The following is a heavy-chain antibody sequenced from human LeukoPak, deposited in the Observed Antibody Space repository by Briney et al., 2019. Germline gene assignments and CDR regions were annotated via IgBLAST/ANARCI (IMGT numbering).Heavy chain of an antibody. CDR3: ARDLGGSWPLNYYYGMDV. V-gene: IGHV3-21*01. J-gene: IGHJ6*02. Sequence: GGSLRLSCAASGFTFSSYSMNWVRQAPGKGLEWVSSISSSSYIYYADSVKGRFTISRDNAKNSLYLQMNSLRAEDTAVYYCARDLGGSWPLNYYYGMDVWGQGTTVTVSS. D-gene: IGHD6-13*01. CDR2: ISSSSYI. CDR1: GFTFSSYS.